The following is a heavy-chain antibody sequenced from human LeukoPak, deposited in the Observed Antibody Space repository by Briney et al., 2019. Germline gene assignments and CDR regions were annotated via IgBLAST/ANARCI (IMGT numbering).Heavy chain of an antibody. J-gene: IGHJ4*02. Sequence: GGSLRLSCAASGFVFSIWNMNWVRQAPGKGLEWVSFISSTESTKYYSDSVKGRFTISRDNAKNSLYLQMDSLRADDTAVYYCARDLTWRYFDYWGQGTLVTVSS. CDR3: ARDLTWRYFDY. D-gene: IGHD5-24*01. CDR2: ISSTESTK. V-gene: IGHV3-48*01. CDR1: GFVFSIWN.